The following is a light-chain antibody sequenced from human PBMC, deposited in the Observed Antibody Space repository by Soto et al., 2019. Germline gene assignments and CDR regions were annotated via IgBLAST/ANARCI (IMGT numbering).Light chain of an antibody. CDR2: KAS. Sequence: LSASVGDRVTITCRASQSISSRLAWYQQKPGKAPKLLIYKASSLESGVPSRFSGSGSGTEFTLTISSLQPDDFATYYCQQYTRFGGGTKVDIK. V-gene: IGKV1-5*03. CDR1: QSISSR. J-gene: IGKJ4*01. CDR3: QQYTR.